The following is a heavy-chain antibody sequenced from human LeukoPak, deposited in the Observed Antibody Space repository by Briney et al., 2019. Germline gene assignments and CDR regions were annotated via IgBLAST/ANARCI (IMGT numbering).Heavy chain of an antibody. Sequence: SETLSLTCTVSGGSVSGYFWSWIRQPPGEGLEWVAYIHYTGTTNYNPSLKSRLMISVDTSKNQFSLKLSSVTAADTAVYYCARHNQVTVTTSSYSYPMDVWGQGTTVSVSS. J-gene: IGHJ6*02. D-gene: IGHD4-11*01. CDR3: ARHNQVTVTTSSYSYPMDV. CDR2: IHYTGTT. V-gene: IGHV4-59*08. CDR1: GGSVSGYF.